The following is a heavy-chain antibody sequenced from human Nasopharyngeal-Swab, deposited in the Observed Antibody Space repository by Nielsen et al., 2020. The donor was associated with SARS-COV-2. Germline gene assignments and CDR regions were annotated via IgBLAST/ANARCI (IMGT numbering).Heavy chain of an antibody. Sequence: GESLKISCAASGFTFSSYWMHWVRQAPGKGLVWVSRINSDGSSTSYADSVKGRFTISRDNAKNTLYLQMNSLRAEDTAVYYCARGYYDFWSGYAGVDPWGQGTLVTVSS. CDR2: INSDGSST. CDR1: GFTFSSYW. J-gene: IGHJ5*02. D-gene: IGHD3-3*01. CDR3: ARGYYDFWSGYAGVDP. V-gene: IGHV3-74*01.